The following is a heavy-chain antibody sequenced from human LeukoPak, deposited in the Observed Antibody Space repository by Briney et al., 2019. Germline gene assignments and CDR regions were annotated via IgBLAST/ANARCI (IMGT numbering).Heavy chain of an antibody. CDR2: IIPIFGTA. CDR3: ASGYSYGYFDY. V-gene: IGHV1-69*06. Sequence: ASVKVSCKASGGTLSSYAISWVRQAPGQGLEWMGGIIPIFGTANYAQKFQGRVTITADKSTSTAYMELSSLRSEDTAVYYCASGYSYGYFDYWGQGTLVTVSS. J-gene: IGHJ4*02. D-gene: IGHD5-18*01. CDR1: GGTLSSYA.